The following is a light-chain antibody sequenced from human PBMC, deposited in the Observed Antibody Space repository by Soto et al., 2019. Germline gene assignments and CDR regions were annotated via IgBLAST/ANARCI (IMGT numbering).Light chain of an antibody. CDR3: QQSYSAPLT. V-gene: IGKV1-39*01. Sequence: DIQMTQSPSSLSASVGDRVTITCLASQSISSYLYWYQQNPGKAPKLLSYAASSLQTGIPSRFSGSGSGTDFTLTISSLQPEDFATYYCQQSYSAPLTFGGGTKVQIK. J-gene: IGKJ4*01. CDR1: QSISSY. CDR2: AAS.